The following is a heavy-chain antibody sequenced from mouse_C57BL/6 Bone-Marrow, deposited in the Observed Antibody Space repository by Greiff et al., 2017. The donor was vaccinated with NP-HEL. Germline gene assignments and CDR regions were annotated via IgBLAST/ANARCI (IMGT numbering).Heavy chain of an antibody. D-gene: IGHD2-4*01. J-gene: IGHJ4*01. Sequence: DVMLVESGGGLVQPGGSLKLSCAASGFTFSDYYMYWVRQTPEKRLEWVAYISNGGGSTYYPDTVKGRFPISRDNAKNTLYLQMSRLKSEDTAMYYCARQGDSYYDYFYAMDYWGQGTSVTVSS. CDR1: GFTFSDYY. CDR3: ARQGDSYYDYFYAMDY. V-gene: IGHV5-12*01. CDR2: ISNGGGST.